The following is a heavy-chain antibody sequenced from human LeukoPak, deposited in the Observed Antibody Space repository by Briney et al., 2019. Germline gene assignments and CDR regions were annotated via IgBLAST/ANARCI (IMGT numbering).Heavy chain of an antibody. V-gene: IGHV4-31*03. CDR3: ARSSDYGDYD. CDR2: IYYSGRT. Sequence: SQTLSLTCTVSGGSVNSGGYYWTWIRQHPGKGLEWLGYIYYSGRTYYNPSLKSRITISLDTSKNQFPLNLTSVSAADTAFYFCARSSDYGDYDWGQGTLITVSS. CDR1: GGSVNSGGYY. D-gene: IGHD4-17*01. J-gene: IGHJ4*02.